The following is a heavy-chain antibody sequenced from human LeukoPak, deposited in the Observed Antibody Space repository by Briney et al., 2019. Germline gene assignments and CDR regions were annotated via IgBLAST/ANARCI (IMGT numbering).Heavy chain of an antibody. CDR3: AREREGGGIAAGAAYYYYYMDV. Sequence: ASVKVSCKASGYTFTGYYMHWVRQAPGQGLEWMGWINPNSGGTNYAQKFQGRVTMTRDTSISTAYMELSRLRSDDTAVYYCAREREGGGIAAGAAYYYYYMDVWGKETTVTVSS. CDR2: INPNSGGT. J-gene: IGHJ6*03. V-gene: IGHV1-2*02. D-gene: IGHD6-13*01. CDR1: GYTFTGYY.